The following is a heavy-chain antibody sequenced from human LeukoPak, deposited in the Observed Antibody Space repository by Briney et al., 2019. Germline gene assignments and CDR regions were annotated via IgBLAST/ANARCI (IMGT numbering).Heavy chain of an antibody. CDR2: INSDGSNT. CDR3: ARDFSEYSGSYYSDY. V-gene: IGHV3-74*01. J-gene: IGHJ4*02. Sequence: PGGSLRLSCAAPGFSFSSYWMHWVRQAPGEGLVWVSRINSDGSNTNYADSVKGRFTISRDNAKNTLYLQMNSLRAEDTAVYYCARDFSEYSGSYYSDYWGQGTLVTVSS. D-gene: IGHD1-26*01. CDR1: GFSFSSYW.